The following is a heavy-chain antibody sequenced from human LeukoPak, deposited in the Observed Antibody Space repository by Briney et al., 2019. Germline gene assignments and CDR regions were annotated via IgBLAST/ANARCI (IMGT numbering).Heavy chain of an antibody. CDR1: GFTFSSYA. J-gene: IGHJ4*02. CDR3: AKAEGYDILTGLDY. V-gene: IGHV3-23*01. Sequence: PGGSLRLSCATSGFTFSSYAMSWVRQAPGKGLEWVSGIGASGGSTYYADSVKGRFTISRDNSKNTLYLQMNSLRIEDTAVYYCAKAEGYDILTGLDYWGQGTLVTVSS. D-gene: IGHD3-9*01. CDR2: IGASGGST.